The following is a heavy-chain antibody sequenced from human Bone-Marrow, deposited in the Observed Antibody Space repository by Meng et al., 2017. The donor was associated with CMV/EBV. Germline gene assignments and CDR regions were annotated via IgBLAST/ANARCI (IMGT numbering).Heavy chain of an antibody. D-gene: IGHD3-3*01. Sequence: GGSLRLSCAASGFSFRNYDMFWVRQAPGKGLEWVSVIYSGGSTYYADSVKGRFTISRDNSKNTLYLQMNSLRAEDTAVYYCARVDGDFWSGYFCDYWGQGTLVTVSS. CDR2: IYSGGST. V-gene: IGHV3-53*01. J-gene: IGHJ4*02. CDR3: ARVDGDFWSGYFCDY. CDR1: GFSFRNYD.